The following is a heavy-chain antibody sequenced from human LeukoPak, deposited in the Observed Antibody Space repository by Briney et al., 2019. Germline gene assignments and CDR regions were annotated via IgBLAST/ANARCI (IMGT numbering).Heavy chain of an antibody. CDR3: ARARSDYGDYFDY. J-gene: IGHJ4*02. D-gene: IGHD4-17*01. V-gene: IGHV3-33*01. Sequence: GGSLRLSCAASGFTFSNYGMHWVRQAPGKGLEWVAVIWYDGSNKYYADSVKGRFTISRDNSKNTLYLQMNSLRAEDTAVYYCARARSDYGDYFDYRGQGTLVTVSS. CDR1: GFTFSNYG. CDR2: IWYDGSNK.